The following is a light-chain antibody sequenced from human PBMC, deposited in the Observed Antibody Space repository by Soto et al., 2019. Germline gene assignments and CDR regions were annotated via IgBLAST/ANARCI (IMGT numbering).Light chain of an antibody. CDR1: ALPKQY. CDR3: QSADSSGSYYV. J-gene: IGLJ1*01. V-gene: IGLV3-25*02. Sequence: ELTQPPSVSVSPGQTARITCSGDALPKQYAYWYQQKPGQAPVLVIYKNTERPSGIPERFSGSSSGTTVTLTISGVQAEDEADYYCQSADSSGSYYVFGTGTKVTIL. CDR2: KNT.